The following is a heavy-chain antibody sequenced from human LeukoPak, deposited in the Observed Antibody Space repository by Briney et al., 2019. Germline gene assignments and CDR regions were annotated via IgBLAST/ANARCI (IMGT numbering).Heavy chain of an antibody. CDR1: GHTFTGYY. J-gene: IGHJ4*02. Sequence: ASVKVSCKASGHTFTGYYMHWVRQAPGQGLEWMRWINPKSGGTNYAQKFQDRVTMTRDTSISTAYMELSRLRSDDTAVYYCASFQLLRDSLFDYWGQGTLVTVSS. D-gene: IGHD5-12*01. CDR2: INPKSGGT. CDR3: ASFQLLRDSLFDY. V-gene: IGHV1-2*02.